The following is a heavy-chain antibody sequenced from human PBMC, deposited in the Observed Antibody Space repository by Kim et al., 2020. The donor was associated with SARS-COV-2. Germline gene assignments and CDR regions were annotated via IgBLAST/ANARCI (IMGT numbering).Heavy chain of an antibody. D-gene: IGHD2-2*01. CDR2: ISSSGSTI. CDR1: GFTFSDYY. Sequence: GGSLRLSCAASGFTFSDYYMSWIRQAPGKGLEWVSYISSSGSTIYYADSVKGRFTISRDNAKISLYLQMNSLRAEDTAVYYCVRDQNIVVVPAAIPLFDYWGQGTLVTVSS. V-gene: IGHV3-11*01. CDR3: VRDQNIVVVPAAIPLFDY. J-gene: IGHJ4*02.